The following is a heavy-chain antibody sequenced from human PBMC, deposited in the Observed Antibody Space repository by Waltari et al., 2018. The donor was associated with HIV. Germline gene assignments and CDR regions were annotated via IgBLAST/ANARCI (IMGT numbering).Heavy chain of an antibody. CDR1: GFTFNNYT. V-gene: IGHV3-21*01. CDR3: ARDPLGFCSGGSCHWDY. Sequence: EVQLVQSGGGLVKPGGSLTLSCAASGFTFNNYTMNWVRQAPGKGLGCVSSISENCEYIYYADSRRGLFTISRDDVGKSLFLHMYSLRVDDSAVYYCARDPLGFCSGGSCHWDYWGQGSLVTVSS. CDR2: ISENCEYI. J-gene: IGHJ4*02. D-gene: IGHD2-15*01.